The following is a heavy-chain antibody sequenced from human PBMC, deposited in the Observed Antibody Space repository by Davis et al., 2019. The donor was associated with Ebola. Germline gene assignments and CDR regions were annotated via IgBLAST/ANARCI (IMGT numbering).Heavy chain of an antibody. CDR1: GFTFSSYA. CDR3: ARWGMDV. J-gene: IGHJ6*02. V-gene: IGHV4-34*01. Sequence: GSLRLSCAASGFTFSSYAMSWVRQPPGKGLEWIGEINHSGSTNYNPSLKSRVTISVDTSKNQFSLKLSSVTAADTAVYYCARWGMDVWGQGTTVTVSS. CDR2: INHSGST.